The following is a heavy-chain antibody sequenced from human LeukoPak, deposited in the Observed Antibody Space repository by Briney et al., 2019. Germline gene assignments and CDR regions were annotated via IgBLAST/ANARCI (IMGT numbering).Heavy chain of an antibody. D-gene: IGHD6-13*01. J-gene: IGHJ5*02. Sequence: GGSLRLSCAASGFTFSSYSMNWVRQAPGKGLEWVSSISSSSSYIYYADSVKGRFTISRDNAKNSLYLQMNSLRAEDTAVYYCARDLASGIAAAGTVLWFDPWGQGTLVTVSS. CDR1: GFTFSSYS. CDR2: ISSSSSYI. CDR3: ARDLASGIAAAGTVLWFDP. V-gene: IGHV3-21*01.